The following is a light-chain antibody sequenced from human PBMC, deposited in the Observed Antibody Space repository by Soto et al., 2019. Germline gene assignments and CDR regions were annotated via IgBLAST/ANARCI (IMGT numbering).Light chain of an antibody. V-gene: IGKV3-15*01. CDR2: GAS. CDR1: QSVSSN. CDR3: QQYNNWPFLT. J-gene: IGKJ5*01. Sequence: EIVMTQSPATLSVSPGERATLSCRASQSVSSNLAWYQQKPGQAPRLLIYGASTRATGIPARFSGSGSGTEFTLTIRSLQSEDFTVYYCQQYNNWPFLTFGQGTRLEIK.